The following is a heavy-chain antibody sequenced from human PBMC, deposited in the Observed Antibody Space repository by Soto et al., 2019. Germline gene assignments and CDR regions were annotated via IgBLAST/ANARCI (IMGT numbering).Heavy chain of an antibody. V-gene: IGHV4-59*01. CDR2: IYYSGST. CDR3: ARVVVTAKTNWFDP. J-gene: IGHJ5*02. CDR1: GGSISSYY. Sequence: SETLSLTCTVSGGSISSYYWSWIRQPPGKGLEWIGYIYYSGSTNYNPSLKSRATISVDTSKNQFSLKLSSVTAADTAVYYCARVVVTAKTNWFDPWGQGTLVTVSS. D-gene: IGHD2-21*02.